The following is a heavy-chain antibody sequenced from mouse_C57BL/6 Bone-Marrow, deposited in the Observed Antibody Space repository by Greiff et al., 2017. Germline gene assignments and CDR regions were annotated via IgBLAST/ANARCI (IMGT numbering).Heavy chain of an antibody. J-gene: IGHJ2*01. CDR1: GFTFSDYG. V-gene: IGHV5-15*01. CDR3: ARLPYFDY. CDR2: ISNLAYSI. Sequence: EVKLMESGGGLVQPGGSLKLSCAASGFTFSDYGMAWVRQAPRKGPAWVAFISNLAYSIYYADTVTGRFTISRENAKNTLYLEMSSLRSEDTAMYYCARLPYFDYWGQGTTLTVSS.